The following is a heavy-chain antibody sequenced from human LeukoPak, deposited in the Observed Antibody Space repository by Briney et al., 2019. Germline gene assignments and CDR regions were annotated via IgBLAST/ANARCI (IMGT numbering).Heavy chain of an antibody. CDR2: ISGSGGST. V-gene: IGHV3-23*01. J-gene: IGHJ4*02. CDR1: GFTFSSCA. CDR3: AKDQAPYYYDSSLDYFDY. Sequence: GGSLRLSCAASGFTFSSCAMSWVRQAPGKGLEWVSAISGSGGSTYYADSVKGRFTISRDNSKNTLYLQMNSLRAEDTAVYYCAKDQAPYYYDSSLDYFDYWGQGTLVTVSS. D-gene: IGHD3-22*01.